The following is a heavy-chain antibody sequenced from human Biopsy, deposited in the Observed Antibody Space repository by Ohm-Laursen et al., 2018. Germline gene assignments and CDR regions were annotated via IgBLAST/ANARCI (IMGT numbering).Heavy chain of an antibody. V-gene: IGHV4-39*01. Sequence: GTLSLTCPVSGGSISNNNYYWGWIRQPPGKGLEWIGSIFYRGSTHYKPSLKSRVNISVDTNKNQFSLKLNSVTAADTAVYYCARDYDTSGYYYVSWGQGTLVTVSS. J-gene: IGHJ5*02. D-gene: IGHD3-22*01. CDR1: GGSISNNNYY. CDR2: IFYRGST. CDR3: ARDYDTSGYYYVS.